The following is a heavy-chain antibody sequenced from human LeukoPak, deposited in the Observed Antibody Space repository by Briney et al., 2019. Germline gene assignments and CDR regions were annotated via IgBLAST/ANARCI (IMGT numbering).Heavy chain of an antibody. V-gene: IGHV3-48*03. J-gene: IGHJ4*02. D-gene: IGHD4-23*01. Sequence: GGSLRLSCAASGFTFSSYEMNWVRQAPGKGLEWVSYISSSGSTTYYADSVKGRFTISRDNSKNTLYLQMNSLRAEDTAVYYCATGPFDYGGQGFEYWGQGTLVTVSS. CDR3: ATGPFDYGGQGFEY. CDR2: ISSSGSTT. CDR1: GFTFSSYE.